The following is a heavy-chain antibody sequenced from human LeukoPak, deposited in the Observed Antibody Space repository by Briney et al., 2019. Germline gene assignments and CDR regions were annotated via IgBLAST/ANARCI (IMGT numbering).Heavy chain of an antibody. CDR1: GGSFSTYG. V-gene: IGHV1-18*01. CDR3: AREVRNYYDSSGYYYIWFDP. D-gene: IGHD3-22*01. J-gene: IGHJ5*02. Sequence: ASVKVSCKASGGSFSTYGVSWVRQAPGQGLEWMGWISAYNGNTNYAQKLQGRVTMTTDTSTSTAYMELRSLRSDDTAVYYCAREVRNYYDSSGYYYIWFDPWGQGTLVTVSS. CDR2: ISAYNGNT.